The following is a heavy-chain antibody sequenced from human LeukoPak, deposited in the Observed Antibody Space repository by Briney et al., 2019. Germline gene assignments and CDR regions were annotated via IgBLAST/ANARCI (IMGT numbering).Heavy chain of an antibody. Sequence: LGGSLRLSCAASGFPLSSYSINWVRQAPGKGLEWVSYISSSGSAIYYVDSVKGRFTVSRDNAKNSLFLQMNSPRAEDTAVYYCVRVKGSYFDYWGQGALVTVSS. J-gene: IGHJ4*02. V-gene: IGHV3-48*01. CDR2: ISSSGSAI. D-gene: IGHD2-15*01. CDR3: VRVKGSYFDY. CDR1: GFPLSSYS.